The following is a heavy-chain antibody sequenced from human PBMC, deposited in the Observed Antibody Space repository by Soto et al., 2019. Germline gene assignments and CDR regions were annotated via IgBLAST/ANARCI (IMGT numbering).Heavy chain of an antibody. CDR2: ISYDGNNK. CDR1: GFTFSSYA. D-gene: IGHD3-22*01. Sequence: PGGSLRLSCAASGFTFSSYAMHWVRQAPGKGLEWVAFISYDGNNKYYADSVKGRFSISRDSSEDTLYLQVNSLRVEDTAVYYCARDSAHTNRYYYDISGRPGGFDIWGQGTMVTVSS. J-gene: IGHJ3*02. CDR3: ARDSAHTNRYYYDISGRPGGFDI. V-gene: IGHV3-30-3*01.